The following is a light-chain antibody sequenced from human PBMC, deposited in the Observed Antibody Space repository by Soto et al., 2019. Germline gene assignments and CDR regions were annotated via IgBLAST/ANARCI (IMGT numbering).Light chain of an antibody. Sequence: EIVLTQSPATLSFSPGERATLSCRASQSISSYLAWYQLKPGQAPRLLIYDASNRATGIPARFSGSGSGTDFTLTISRLEPEDFAVYYCQQRSNWPLTFGGGTTVEIK. CDR2: DAS. CDR1: QSISSY. V-gene: IGKV3-11*01. CDR3: QQRSNWPLT. J-gene: IGKJ4*01.